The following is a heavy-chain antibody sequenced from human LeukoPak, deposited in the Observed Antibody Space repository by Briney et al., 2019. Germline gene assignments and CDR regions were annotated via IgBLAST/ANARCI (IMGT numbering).Heavy chain of an antibody. Sequence: SETLSLTCTVSGGSINSSRYYWRWLRQPPGKGQGLIGSKYYSGSTYYTPSLKSRVTISVDSYRNQFPLMMSSVTAADAAVYYCARHVAVPGYFGYWGQGTLVTVSS. CDR3: ARHVAVPGYFGY. D-gene: IGHD6-19*01. CDR2: KYYSGST. V-gene: IGHV4-39*01. CDR1: GGSINSSRYY. J-gene: IGHJ4*02.